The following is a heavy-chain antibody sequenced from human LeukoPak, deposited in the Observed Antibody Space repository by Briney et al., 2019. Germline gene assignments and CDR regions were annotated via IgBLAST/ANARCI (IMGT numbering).Heavy chain of an antibody. CDR1: GYTFTDFH. V-gene: IGHV1-2*02. CDR2: INLNSGGT. CDR3: ARRLTHIHGHNYGY. Sequence: GASVKVSCKASGYTFTDFHMHWVRQAPGQGLEWMGWINLNSGGTNYAQKFQGRVTMTRDTSISTAYMEVSRLRSDDTAVYYCARRLTHIHGHNYGYWGQGTQVTVSS. J-gene: IGHJ4*02. D-gene: IGHD5-24*01.